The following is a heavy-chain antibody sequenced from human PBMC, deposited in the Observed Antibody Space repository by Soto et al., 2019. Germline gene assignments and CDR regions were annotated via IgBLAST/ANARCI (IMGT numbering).Heavy chain of an antibody. J-gene: IGHJ5*02. CDR2: IYYSGST. CDR3: ARETRGWTNWFDP. D-gene: IGHD5-12*01. V-gene: IGHV4-59*01. CDR1: GGSISSYY. Sequence: PSETLSLTCTVSGGSISSYYWSWIRQPPGKGLEWIGYIYYSGSTNYNPSLKSRVTISVDTSKNQFSLKLSSVTAADTAVYYCARETRGWTNWFDPWGQGTLVTVSS.